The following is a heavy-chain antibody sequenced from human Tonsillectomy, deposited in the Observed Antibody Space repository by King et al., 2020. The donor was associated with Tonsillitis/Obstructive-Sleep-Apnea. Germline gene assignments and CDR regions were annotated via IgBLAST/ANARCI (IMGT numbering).Heavy chain of an antibody. CDR2: ISGSGGST. D-gene: IGHD3-3*01. V-gene: IGHV3-23*04. J-gene: IGHJ4*02. Sequence: VQLVESGGGLVQPGGSLRLSCAASGFTFSSYAMSWVRQAPGKGLEWVSAISGSGGSTYYADSVKGRFTISRDDSKNTLYLQMNSLKTEDTAVYYCTTDVLLLEWLFTDYWGQGTLVTVSS. CDR3: TTDVLLLEWLFTDY. CDR1: GFTFSSYA.